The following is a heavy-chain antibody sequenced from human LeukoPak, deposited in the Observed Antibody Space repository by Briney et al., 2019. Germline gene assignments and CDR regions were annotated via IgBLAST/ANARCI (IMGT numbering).Heavy chain of an antibody. J-gene: IGHJ5*02. CDR3: ARAPGVDSSSWSNWFDP. Sequence: GGSLRLSCAASGFTFSSYDINWVRQAPGKGLEWVSYISSSSSTIYYADSVKGRFTISRDNAKNSLYLQMNSLRAEDTAVYYCARAPGVDSSSWSNWFDPWGQGTLVTVPS. CDR2: ISSSSSTI. V-gene: IGHV3-48*01. CDR1: GFTFSSYD. D-gene: IGHD6-13*01.